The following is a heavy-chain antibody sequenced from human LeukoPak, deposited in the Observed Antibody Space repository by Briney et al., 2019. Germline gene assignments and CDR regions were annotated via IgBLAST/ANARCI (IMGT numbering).Heavy chain of an antibody. V-gene: IGHV3-74*01. CDR1: GLIFSSYY. J-gene: IGHJ4*02. D-gene: IGHD2-21*02. CDR2: INADGSLT. Sequence: GGSLRVSCAASGLIFSSYYLQWVRQAPGKGLVWVSRINADGSLTNYADSVKGRFTIFRDNAKNTLYLQMNSLRAEDTAVYYCASELAHCVGDCLKNWGQGTLVTVSS. CDR3: ASELAHCVGDCLKN.